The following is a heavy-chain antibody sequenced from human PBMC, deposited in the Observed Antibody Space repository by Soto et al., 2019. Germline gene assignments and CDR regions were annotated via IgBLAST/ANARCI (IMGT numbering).Heavy chain of an antibody. D-gene: IGHD2-2*01. CDR2: INPNSGGT. V-gene: IGHV1-2*02. CDR3: ARGGKLVPDATLTGSVDY. Sequence: ASVKVSCNASGNTFIGYYMHWVRQAPGQRPEWMGWINPNSGGTSYAQKFHDRVTMTRDTSISTVYMELDRLNSDDTAVYYCARGGKLVPDATLTGSVDYWGHRTLVPVS. CDR1: GNTFIGYY. J-gene: IGHJ4*01.